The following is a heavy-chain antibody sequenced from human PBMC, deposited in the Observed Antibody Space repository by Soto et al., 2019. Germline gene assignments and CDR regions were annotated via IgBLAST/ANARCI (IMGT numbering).Heavy chain of an antibody. CDR2: IYYRGST. CDR1: GGSISSGDYY. J-gene: IGHJ4*02. Sequence: SETLSLTCTVSGGSISSGDYYWSWIRQPPGKGLEWIGYIYYRGSTYYNPSLKSRVNRSVVTSKNRFSRKLSSVTAADTAVYYCARSMAYFTMVQGFTQEYVDDWGQGTLVTVSS. D-gene: IGHD3-10*01. V-gene: IGHV4-30-4*01. CDR3: ARSMAYFTMVQGFTQEYVDD.